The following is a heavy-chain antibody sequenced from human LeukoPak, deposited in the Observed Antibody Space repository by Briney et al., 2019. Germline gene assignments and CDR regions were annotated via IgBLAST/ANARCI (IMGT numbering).Heavy chain of an antibody. V-gene: IGHV3-21*01. D-gene: IGHD2-21*02. J-gene: IGHJ4*02. CDR3: AKELYIVVVTALFF. CDR2: ISSSSSYI. CDR1: GFTFSSFT. Sequence: GGSLRLSCAASGFTFSSFTMNWVRQAPGKGLEWVSSISSSSSYIYSADSVKGRFTISRDNSKNTLYLQMNSLRAEDTALYYCAKELYIVVVTALFFRGQGTLVTVSS.